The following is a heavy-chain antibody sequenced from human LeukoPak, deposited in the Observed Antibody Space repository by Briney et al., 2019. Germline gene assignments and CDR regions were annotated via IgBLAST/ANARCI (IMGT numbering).Heavy chain of an antibody. V-gene: IGHV4-38-2*02. CDR1: GYSISSGYY. Sequence: SETLSLTCSASGYSISSGYYWGWIRQPPGKGLEWIGNALHGGNTFYNPSLKSRVAISLDTSRNQLSMRLSSVTAADTAVYYCAIITVTTGVDSWGQGTLVTVSS. CDR3: AIITVTTGVDS. D-gene: IGHD4-17*01. J-gene: IGHJ4*02. CDR2: ALHGGNT.